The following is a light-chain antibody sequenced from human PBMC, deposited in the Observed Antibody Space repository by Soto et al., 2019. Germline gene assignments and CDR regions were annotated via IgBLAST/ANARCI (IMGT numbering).Light chain of an antibody. Sequence: DIVLTQSPGTLSLSQGERATLXXRASQSVSSSYLAWYQQKPGQAPRLXMYGASSRATGIPDRFSGRGAGTDFTLTISRLYPEDFAVFYCQQYGSSPITFGQGTRLEIK. CDR1: QSVSSSY. J-gene: IGKJ5*01. V-gene: IGKV3-20*01. CDR2: GAS. CDR3: QQYGSSPIT.